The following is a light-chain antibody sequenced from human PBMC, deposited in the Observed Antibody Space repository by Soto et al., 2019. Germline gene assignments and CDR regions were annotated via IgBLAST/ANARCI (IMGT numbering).Light chain of an antibody. CDR2: GAS. CDR1: QSLTSSY. CDR3: QQYDGSPRT. Sequence: EIVLTQSPGTLSLSPGERATLSCRASQSLTSSYLAWYQQKPGQAPRLLIYGASSRTTPIPHRFTGSASGTDFTLTISTLEPEDFAVYYCQQYDGSPRTVGQGTMV. V-gene: IGKV3-20*01. J-gene: IGKJ1*01.